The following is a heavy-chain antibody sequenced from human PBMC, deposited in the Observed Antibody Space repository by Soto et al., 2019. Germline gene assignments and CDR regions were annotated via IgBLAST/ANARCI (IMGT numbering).Heavy chain of an antibody. V-gene: IGHV3-30-3*01. Sequence: QVQLVESGGGVVQPGRSLILSCAASGFTFTDYPLHWVRQAPGKGLEWVAVISYDGGKKYYADSVKGRFTISRDNSKNTVYLQMNSLRVEDTAVYYCARDTYLDSSGPTYYCYYGIEVWGQGTTVTVSS. CDR2: ISYDGGKK. CDR3: ARDTYLDSSGPTYYCYYGIEV. D-gene: IGHD3-22*01. CDR1: GFTFTDYP. J-gene: IGHJ6*02.